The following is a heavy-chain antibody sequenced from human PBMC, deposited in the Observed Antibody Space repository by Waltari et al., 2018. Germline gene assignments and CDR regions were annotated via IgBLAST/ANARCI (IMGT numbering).Heavy chain of an antibody. V-gene: IGHV1-2*06. Sequence: QVQLVQSGAEVKKPGASVKVSCTASGYTFTGYHMHWVRQAPGQGLEWMGRINPNSGGTNYAQKFQGRVTMTRDTSISTAYMELSRLRSDDTAVYYCARDSPTIFGVALPLYWGQGTLVTVSS. J-gene: IGHJ4*02. CDR1: GYTFTGYH. CDR3: ARDSPTIFGVALPLY. CDR2: INPNSGGT. D-gene: IGHD3-3*01.